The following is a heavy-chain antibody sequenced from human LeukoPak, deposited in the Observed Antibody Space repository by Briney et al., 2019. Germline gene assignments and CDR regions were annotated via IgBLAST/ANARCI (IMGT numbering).Heavy chain of an antibody. V-gene: IGHV4-39*07. CDR1: GGSISSSSYY. J-gene: IGHJ4*02. CDR3: ASDVWGYGSGSYLY. Sequence: SETLSLTCTVSGGSISSSSYYWGWIRQPPGKGLGWIGSIYYSGSTYYNPSLKSRVTISVDTSKNQFSLKLSSVTAADTAVYYCASDVWGYGSGSYLYWGQGTLVTVSS. D-gene: IGHD3-10*01. CDR2: IYYSGST.